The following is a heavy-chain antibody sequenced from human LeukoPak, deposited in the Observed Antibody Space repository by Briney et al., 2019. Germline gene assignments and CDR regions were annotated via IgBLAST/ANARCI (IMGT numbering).Heavy chain of an antibody. CDR1: GFTFSDAW. D-gene: IGHD6-6*01. CDR3: TTWSSQFDY. CDR2: IQSKTDGGTT. V-gene: IGHV3-15*05. J-gene: IGHJ4*02. Sequence: PGGSLRLSCAASGFTFSDAWMTWVRQAPGKGLECVGFIQSKTDGGTTDSAAPVKGRFTVSRDDSKNTLYLQMNSLDSEDTAVYYCTTWSSQFDYWGQGTLVTVSS.